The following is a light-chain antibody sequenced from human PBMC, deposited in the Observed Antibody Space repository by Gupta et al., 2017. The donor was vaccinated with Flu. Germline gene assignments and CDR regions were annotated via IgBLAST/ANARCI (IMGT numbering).Light chain of an antibody. J-gene: IGKJ2*01. Sequence: IVMTQSPDSLAVSLGERATINCKSSQSVLYSSNNKNYLAWYQQKPGQPPKLLIYWASTRESGVPERFSGSGSGTDFTLTISSLQAEDVAVYYCQQYYSTLSYTFGQGTKLESK. CDR1: QSVLYSSNNKNY. V-gene: IGKV4-1*01. CDR2: WAS. CDR3: QQYYSTLSYT.